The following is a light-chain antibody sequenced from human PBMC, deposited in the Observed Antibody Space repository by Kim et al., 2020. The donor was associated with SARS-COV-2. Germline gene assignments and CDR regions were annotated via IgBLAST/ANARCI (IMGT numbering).Light chain of an antibody. J-gene: IGLJ2*01. V-gene: IGLV3-1*01. CDR1: KVGDKY. CDR3: QAWDSSTVV. Sequence: ESPGQAATATGTGDKVGDKYACWYQQKPGQSPGLVIYQDSKRPAGIPQRLSGSNSGNTATLTISGTQAMDEADYYCQAWDSSTVVFGGGTQLTVL. CDR2: QDS.